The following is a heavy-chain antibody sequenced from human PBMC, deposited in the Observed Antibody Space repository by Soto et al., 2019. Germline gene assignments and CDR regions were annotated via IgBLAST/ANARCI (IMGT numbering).Heavy chain of an antibody. CDR3: ARHEGYEVAFDI. V-gene: IGHV4-39*01. CDR2: IYYSGST. Sequence: SETLSLTCTVSGGSISSSSYYWGWIRQPPGKGLEWIGSIYYSGSTYYNPSLKSRVTISVDTSKNQFSLKLSSVTAADTAVYYCARHEGYEVAFDIWGPGTMVTVSS. CDR1: GGSISSSSYY. D-gene: IGHD5-12*01. J-gene: IGHJ3*02.